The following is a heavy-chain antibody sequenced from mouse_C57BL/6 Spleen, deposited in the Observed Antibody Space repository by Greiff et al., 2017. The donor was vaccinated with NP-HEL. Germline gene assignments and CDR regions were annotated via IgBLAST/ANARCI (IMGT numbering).Heavy chain of an antibody. CDR3: ARHYYGSSYEAMDY. Sequence: VKLVESGPELVKPGASVKISCKASGYAFSSSWMNWVKQRPGKGLEWIGRIYPGDGDTNYNGKFKGKATLTADKSSSTAYMQLSSLTSEDSAVYFCARHYYGSSYEAMDYWGQGTSVTVSS. V-gene: IGHV1-82*01. CDR1: GYAFSSSW. D-gene: IGHD1-1*01. J-gene: IGHJ4*01. CDR2: IYPGDGDT.